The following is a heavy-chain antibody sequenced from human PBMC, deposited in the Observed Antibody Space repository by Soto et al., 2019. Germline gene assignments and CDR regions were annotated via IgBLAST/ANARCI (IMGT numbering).Heavy chain of an antibody. CDR1: GFTFGSYE. CDR3: ARDDMEAGVGYYYAMDV. Sequence: SLRLSCAASGFTFGSYEMNWVRQAPGKGLEWVSYISSSGSTIYYADSVKGRFTISRDNAKNSLYLQMNSLRAEDTAVYYCARDDMEAGVGYYYAMDVWGQATTVSLSA. D-gene: IGHD6-19*01. V-gene: IGHV3-48*03. J-gene: IGHJ6*01. CDR2: ISSSGSTI.